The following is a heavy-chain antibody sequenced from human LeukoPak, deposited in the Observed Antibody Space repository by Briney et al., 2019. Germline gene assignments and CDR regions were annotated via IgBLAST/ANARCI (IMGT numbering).Heavy chain of an antibody. Sequence: GGSLSLSCTASGFSFTSYSLNWVRQAPGRGLEWVSYIDKTSTNIYYADSVKGRFTISRDNARNSLYLQMNSLRDEDTAMYYCARESYWGSSLNGFDSWGQGTLVTVSP. CDR3: ARESYWGSSLNGFDS. J-gene: IGHJ4*02. CDR2: IDKTSTNI. CDR1: GFSFTSYS. V-gene: IGHV3-48*02. D-gene: IGHD7-27*01.